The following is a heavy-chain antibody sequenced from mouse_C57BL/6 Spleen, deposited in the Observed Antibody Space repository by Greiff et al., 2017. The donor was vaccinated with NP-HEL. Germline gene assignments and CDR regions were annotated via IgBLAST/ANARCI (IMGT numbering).Heavy chain of an antibody. V-gene: IGHV1-53*01. Sequence: QVQLKQPGTELVKPGASVKLSCKASGYTFTSYWMHWVKQRPGQGLEWIGNINPSNGGTNYNEKFKSKATLTVDKSSSTAYMQLSSLTSEDSAVYYCARLGSYYGSTLYAMDYWGQGTSVTVSS. D-gene: IGHD1-1*01. J-gene: IGHJ4*01. CDR1: GYTFTSYW. CDR2: INPSNGGT. CDR3: ARLGSYYGSTLYAMDY.